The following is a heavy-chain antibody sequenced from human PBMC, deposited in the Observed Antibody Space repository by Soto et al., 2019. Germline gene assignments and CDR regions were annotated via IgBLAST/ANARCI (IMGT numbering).Heavy chain of an antibody. CDR2: VFYTGIT. D-gene: IGHD6-25*01. Sequence: QVHLQESGPGLVKPSETLSLTCTVSGGSISSYYWSWIRQPPGKGLEWIGYVFYTGITKYNPSFQSRATISGDTSRNQFSLNFMSVTAADTAVYYCAKWGEAAWTTWGQGILVNVSP. CDR3: AKWGEAAWTT. CDR1: GGSISSYY. V-gene: IGHV4-59*01. J-gene: IGHJ4*02.